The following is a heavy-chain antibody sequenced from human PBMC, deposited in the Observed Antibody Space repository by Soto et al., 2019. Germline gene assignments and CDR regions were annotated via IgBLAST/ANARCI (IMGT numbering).Heavy chain of an antibody. J-gene: IGHJ4*02. Sequence: QVQLVQSGAEVKKPGSSVKVSCKASGGSFNSYAISWVRQAPGQGLEWMGRIIPVLGLTNYAEKFQGRFTITADTADKSTTVAYMELTSLRFEDTALYYCATAFQLQAYWGQGTLVTVSS. CDR2: IIPVLGLT. CDR1: GGSFNSYA. CDR3: ATAFQLQAY. V-gene: IGHV1-69*02. D-gene: IGHD1-1*01.